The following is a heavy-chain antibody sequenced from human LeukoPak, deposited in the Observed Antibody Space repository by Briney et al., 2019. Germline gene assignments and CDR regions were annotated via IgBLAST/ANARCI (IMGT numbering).Heavy chain of an antibody. J-gene: IGHJ1*01. CDR1: GFTFSSYE. D-gene: IGHD4-17*01. CDR2: ISRSGNAI. CDR3: ATATSLDYGDYFFHH. V-gene: IGHV3-48*03. Sequence: GGSLRLSCAASGFTFSSYEMNWVRQAPGKGLEWLPYISRSGNAIYYADSMKGRFTISRGNAKNSLYLQMNSLRVEDTAVYYCATATSLDYGDYFFHHWGQGTLVTVSS.